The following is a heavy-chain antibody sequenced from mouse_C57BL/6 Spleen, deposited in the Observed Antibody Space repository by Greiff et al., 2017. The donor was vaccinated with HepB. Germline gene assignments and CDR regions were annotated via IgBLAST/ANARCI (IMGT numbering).Heavy chain of an antibody. CDR2: IDPETGGT. Sequence: VKLQESGAELVRPGASVTLSCKASGYTFTDYEMHWVKQTPVHGLEWIGAIDPETGGTAYNQKFKGKAILTADKSSSTAYMELRSLTSEDSAVYYCTDYYGSSFPFAYWGQGTLVTVSA. CDR3: TDYYGSSFPFAY. D-gene: IGHD1-1*01. V-gene: IGHV1-15*01. J-gene: IGHJ3*01. CDR1: GYTFTDYE.